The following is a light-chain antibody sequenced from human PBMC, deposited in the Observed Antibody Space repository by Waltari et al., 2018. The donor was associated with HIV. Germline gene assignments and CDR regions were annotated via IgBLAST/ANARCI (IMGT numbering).Light chain of an antibody. Sequence: QSVLTQPPSVSAAPGQTLTISCSGSVSLMDNNYLSWYQQLPGTAPKLLIYDNIKRPSGIPDRFSASKSATSATLAITGLQTEDEADYYCGTWDSSLRYGSYVFGSGTRVTVL. CDR2: DNI. CDR3: GTWDSSLRYGSYV. J-gene: IGLJ1*01. CDR1: VSLMDNNY. V-gene: IGLV1-51*01.